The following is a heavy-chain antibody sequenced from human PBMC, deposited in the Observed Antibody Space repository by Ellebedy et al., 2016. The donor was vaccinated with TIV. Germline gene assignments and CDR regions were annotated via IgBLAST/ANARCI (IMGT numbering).Heavy chain of an antibody. CDR2: VYSTGDT. V-gene: IGHV4-61*02. CDR3: ARDLSAAGDDHDDAFDI. CDR1: GGSISSSSYY. Sequence: MPSETLSLTCTVSGGSISSSSYYWSWIRQPAGKGLEWIGRVYSTGDTNYNPSLKSRVTMSVDTSKDQFSLRLSSVTAADTAVYYCARDLSAAGDDHDDAFDIWGQGTMVTVSS. J-gene: IGHJ3*02. D-gene: IGHD6-13*01.